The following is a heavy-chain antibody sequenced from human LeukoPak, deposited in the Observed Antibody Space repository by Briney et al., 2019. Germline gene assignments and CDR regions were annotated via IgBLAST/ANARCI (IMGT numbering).Heavy chain of an antibody. Sequence: GGSLRLSCAASGFTFSSYSMNWVRQAPGKGLEWVSSISSSSSYIYYADSVKGRSTISRDNAKNSLYLQMNSLRAEDTAVYYCARDRRYQLLLYRHGMDVRGQGTTVTVSS. V-gene: IGHV3-21*01. CDR1: GFTFSSYS. J-gene: IGHJ6*02. CDR2: ISSSSSYI. CDR3: ARDRRYQLLLYRHGMDV. D-gene: IGHD2-2*01.